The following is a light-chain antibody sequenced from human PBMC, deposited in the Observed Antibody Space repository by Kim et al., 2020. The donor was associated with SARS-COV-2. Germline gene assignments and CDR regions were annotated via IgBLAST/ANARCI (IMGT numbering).Light chain of an antibody. CDR2: GAS. V-gene: IGKV3-15*01. J-gene: IGKJ1*01. CDR1: QSVGTN. CDR3: QQYNNGPLT. Sequence: EVVMTQSPATLSIFPGESATLSCRASQSVGTNLAWYQQKPGQTPRPLMFGASTRATGIPARFSGSGSGTEFTLTMSSLQSEDFAVYYCQQYNNGPLTFGQGTKVDIK.